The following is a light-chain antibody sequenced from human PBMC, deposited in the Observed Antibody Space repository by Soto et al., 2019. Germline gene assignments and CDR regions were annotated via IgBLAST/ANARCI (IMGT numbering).Light chain of an antibody. V-gene: IGLV2-14*01. CDR2: DVS. Sequence: QSALTQPASVSGSPGQSITISCTGTSSDVGGYNYVSWYQQHPGKAPKLMIYDVSNRPSGVSNRFSGSKSGNTASLTISGLQAEDEADYYCSSYTTSITRGDVVFGGRTKLTVL. J-gene: IGLJ2*01. CDR1: SSDVGGYNY. CDR3: SSYTTSITRGDVV.